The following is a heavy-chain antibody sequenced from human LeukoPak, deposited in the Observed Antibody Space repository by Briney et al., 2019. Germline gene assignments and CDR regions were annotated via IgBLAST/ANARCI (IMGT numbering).Heavy chain of an antibody. CDR1: GYTFTSYA. Sequence: APVKVSCKASGYTFTSYAMHWVRQAPGQRLEWMGWINAGNGNTKYSQKFQGRVTITRDTSASTAYMELSSLRSEDTAVYYCARTIVVVPAAMADFDYWGQGTLVTVCS. V-gene: IGHV1-3*01. CDR3: ARTIVVVPAAMADFDY. D-gene: IGHD2-2*01. CDR2: INAGNGNT. J-gene: IGHJ4*02.